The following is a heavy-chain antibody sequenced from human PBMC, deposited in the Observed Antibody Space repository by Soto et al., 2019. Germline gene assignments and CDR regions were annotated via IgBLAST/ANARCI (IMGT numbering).Heavy chain of an antibody. D-gene: IGHD2-21*02. CDR2: IRDKANSYAT. V-gene: IGHV3-73*01. CDR1: GVTFSGCG. Sequence: GESRRLSWGGSGVTFSGCGMHWGRQASGKGLEWVGRIRDKANSYATAYTASVKGRFTISRDDSKNTAYLQMNSLKTEDTAVYYCTRLYCGGDCDFDSWGQGT. CDR3: TRLYCGGDCDFDS. J-gene: IGHJ4*02.